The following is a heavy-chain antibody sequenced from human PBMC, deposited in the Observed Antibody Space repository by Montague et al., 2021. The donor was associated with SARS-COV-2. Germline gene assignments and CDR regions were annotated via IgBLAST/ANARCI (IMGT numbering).Heavy chain of an antibody. CDR2: IYSSGST. CDR1: GASVNSSDYF. V-gene: IGHV4-61*02. D-gene: IGHD1-14*01. CDR3: AKEGGKMAFDQ. J-gene: IGHJ4*02. Sequence: TLSLTCTVSGASVNSSDYFWTWIRQPVGETLEWIERIYSSGSTTYNPSLKSRVTMSLVTSENQFSLRLSSVTASDTAVYYCAKEGGKMAFDQWGQGTLVTVSS.